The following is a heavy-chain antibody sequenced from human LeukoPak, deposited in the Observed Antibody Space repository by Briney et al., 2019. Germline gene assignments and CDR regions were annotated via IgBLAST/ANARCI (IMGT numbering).Heavy chain of an antibody. CDR1: GFTFSSYA. J-gene: IGHJ4*02. Sequence: PGGSLRLSCAASGFTFSSYAMHWVRQAPGKGLEWVAVISYDGSNKYYADSVKGRFTISRDNSKNTLYLQMNSLRAEDTAVYYCARVKSYGLTTVSALDYWGQGTLVTVSS. D-gene: IGHD4-17*01. V-gene: IGHV3-30-3*01. CDR3: ARVKSYGLTTVSALDY. CDR2: ISYDGSNK.